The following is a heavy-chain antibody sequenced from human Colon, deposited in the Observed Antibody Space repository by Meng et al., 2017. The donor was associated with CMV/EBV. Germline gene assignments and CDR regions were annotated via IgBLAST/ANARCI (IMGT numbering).Heavy chain of an antibody. CDR1: GFNFAEHA. J-gene: IGHJ3*01. CDR2: ITSSGDRM. D-gene: IGHD3-10*01. Sequence: GGSLRLSCVASGFNFAEHAMHWIRKTPGKGLEWVSGITSSGDRMAYGDSVKGRFTISRDNAKKSLFLQMNSLRTDDMALYYCAKGDGSYYESAFDVWGQGTMVTVS. CDR3: AKGDGSYYESAFDV. V-gene: IGHV3-9*03.